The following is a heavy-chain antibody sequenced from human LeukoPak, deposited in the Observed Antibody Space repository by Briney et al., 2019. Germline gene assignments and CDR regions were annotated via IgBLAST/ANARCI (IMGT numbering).Heavy chain of an antibody. V-gene: IGHV1-2*02. CDR2: INPSSGDT. CDR1: GYTFAGHH. Sequence: GASVKVSCKTSGYTFAGHHIHWVRQAPGQGLEWTGWINPSSGDTKYAQNFQDRVIMTRDTSISTAYMDLSRLSSDDTAIYYCARAGHDSSGYSFRLDYWGQGTLVTVSS. J-gene: IGHJ4*02. D-gene: IGHD3-22*01. CDR3: ARAGHDSSGYSFRLDY.